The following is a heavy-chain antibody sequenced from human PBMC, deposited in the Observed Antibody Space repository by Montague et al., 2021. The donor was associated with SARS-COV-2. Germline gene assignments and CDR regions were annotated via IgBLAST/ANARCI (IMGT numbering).Heavy chain of an antibody. V-gene: IGHV4-34*01. CDR1: GGSFSGYY. Sequence: SETLSLTCAVYGGSFSGYYWSWIRQPPGKGLEWIGEINHSGSTNYNPSLKSRVTISVDTSKNQFSLKLSSVTAADTAVYYCARARQDVVVPDFAISDYYYYYAMDDWGQGTMVTVSS. J-gene: IGHJ6*02. CDR2: INHSGST. CDR3: ARARQDVVVPDFAISDYYYYYAMDD. D-gene: IGHD2-2*01.